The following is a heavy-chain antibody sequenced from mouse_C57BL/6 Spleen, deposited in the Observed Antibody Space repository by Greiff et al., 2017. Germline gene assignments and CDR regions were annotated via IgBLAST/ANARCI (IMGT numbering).Heavy chain of an antibody. CDR3: ANVPYYYGSRTDY. D-gene: IGHD1-1*01. Sequence: VQLKQSVAELVRPGASVKLSCTASGFNIKNTYMHWVKQRPEQGLEWIGRIDPANGNTKYAPKFQGKATITADTSSNTAYLQLSSLTSEDTAIYYCANVPYYYGSRTDYWGQGTTLTVSS. CDR1: GFNIKNTY. J-gene: IGHJ2*01. CDR2: IDPANGNT. V-gene: IGHV14-3*01.